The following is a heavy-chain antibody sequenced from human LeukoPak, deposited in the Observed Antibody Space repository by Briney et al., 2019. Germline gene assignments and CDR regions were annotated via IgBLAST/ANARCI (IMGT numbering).Heavy chain of an antibody. V-gene: IGHV3-66*02. CDR3: ARDSGWYPVDY. Sequence: GGSLRLSCAASGFTFSSNYMSWVRQAPGKGLERVSVIYSGGSTYYADSVKGRFTISRDNSKNTLYLQMNSLRAEDTAVYYCARDSGWYPVDYWGQGTLVTVSS. J-gene: IGHJ4*02. CDR1: GFTFSSNY. CDR2: IYSGGST. D-gene: IGHD6-19*01.